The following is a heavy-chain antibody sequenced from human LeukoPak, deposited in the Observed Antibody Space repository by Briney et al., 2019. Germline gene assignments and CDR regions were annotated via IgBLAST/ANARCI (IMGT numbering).Heavy chain of an antibody. CDR2: VYFSGDT. Sequence: SETLSLTRTISGGSIISSDFFWGWIRQSPGKGPEWIGSVYFSGDTYYSPSLESRVTVSVDTSKNQFSLKLSSVTAADSAVYYCARHSIVAGKMTVTPSDLHWFDPWGQGTLVSVSS. CDR1: GGSIISSDFF. V-gene: IGHV4-39*01. CDR3: ARHSIVAGKMTVTPSDLHWFDP. D-gene: IGHD6-19*01. J-gene: IGHJ5*02.